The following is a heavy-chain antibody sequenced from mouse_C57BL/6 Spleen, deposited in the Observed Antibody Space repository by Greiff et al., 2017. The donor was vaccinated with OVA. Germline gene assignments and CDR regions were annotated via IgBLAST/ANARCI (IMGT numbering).Heavy chain of an antibody. J-gene: IGHJ4*01. D-gene: IGHD4-1*01. CDR2: IDPSDSYT. CDR1: GYTFTSYW. CDR3: ARPWDYAMDY. Sequence: QVQLQQPGAELVKPGASVKLSCKASGYTFTSYWMQWVKQRPGQGLEWIGEIDPSDSYTNYTQKFKGKATLTVATSSSTAYMQLSSLTSEDSAVYYCARPWDYAMDYWGQGTSVTVSS. V-gene: IGHV1-50*01.